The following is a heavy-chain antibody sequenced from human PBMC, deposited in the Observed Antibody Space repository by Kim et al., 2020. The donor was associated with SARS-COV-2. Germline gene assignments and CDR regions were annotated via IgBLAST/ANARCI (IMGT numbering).Heavy chain of an antibody. CDR3: AKRSPRRGDWAFDY. V-gene: IGHV3-23*01. J-gene: IGHJ4*02. Sequence: ASLKGRFTISRENSKNTLYLQMNSPRAEDTAVYYCAKRSPRRGDWAFDYWGQGTLVTVSS. D-gene: IGHD2-21*02.